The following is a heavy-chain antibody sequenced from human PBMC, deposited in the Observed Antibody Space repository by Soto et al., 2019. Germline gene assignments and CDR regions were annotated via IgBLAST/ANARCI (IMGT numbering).Heavy chain of an antibody. CDR2: INHSGST. CDR1: GGSFSGYY. V-gene: IGHV4-34*01. CDR3: ARGVGYSSSWSPRDY. D-gene: IGHD6-13*01. Sequence: QVQLQQWGTGLLKPSETLSLTCAVYGGSFSGYYWSWIRQPPGKGLEWIGEINHSGSTNYNPSLKSRVTISVDTSKNQFSLKLSSVTAAVTAVYYCARGVGYSSSWSPRDYWGQGTLVTVSS. J-gene: IGHJ4*02.